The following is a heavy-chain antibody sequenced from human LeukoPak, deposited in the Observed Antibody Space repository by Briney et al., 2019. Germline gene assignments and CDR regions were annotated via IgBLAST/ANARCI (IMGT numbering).Heavy chain of an antibody. D-gene: IGHD2-15*01. V-gene: IGHV4-59*01. Sequence: SETLSLTCTVSGGSISSYYWSWIRQPPGKGLEWIGYIYYSGSTNYNPSLKSRVTISVDTSKNQFSLKLSSVPAADTAVYYCARGYCSGGSCQPFDYWGQGTLVTVSS. CDR2: IYYSGST. CDR1: GGSISSYY. J-gene: IGHJ4*02. CDR3: ARGYCSGGSCQPFDY.